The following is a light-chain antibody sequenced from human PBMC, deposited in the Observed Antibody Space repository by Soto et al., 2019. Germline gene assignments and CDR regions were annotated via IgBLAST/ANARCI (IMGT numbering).Light chain of an antibody. CDR2: GAS. J-gene: IGKJ1*01. CDR3: QQSLNPKT. CDR1: ESVSSIY. Sequence: SVLTQSPATLSLSPGERATLSCRASESVSSIYVAWYQQKPGQAPTLLIYGASTRATGIPDRFSGSGSGTDFTLTIDRLEPEDFAVYYCQQSLNPKTFGQGTKV. V-gene: IGKV3-20*01.